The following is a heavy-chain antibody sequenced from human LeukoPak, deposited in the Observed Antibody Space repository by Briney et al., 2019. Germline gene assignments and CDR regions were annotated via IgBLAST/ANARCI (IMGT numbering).Heavy chain of an antibody. D-gene: IGHD3-3*01. CDR3: ARDPWIWSGYPEFPFDD. Sequence: PSETLSLTCTVSGYSISSGYYWGWIRQPPGKGLEWIGSIYHSGSTYYNPSLKSRVTISVDTSKNQFSLKLSSVTAADTAVYYCARDPWIWSGYPEFPFDDWGQGTLVTVSS. CDR1: GYSISSGYY. V-gene: IGHV4-38-2*02. J-gene: IGHJ4*02. CDR2: IYHSGST.